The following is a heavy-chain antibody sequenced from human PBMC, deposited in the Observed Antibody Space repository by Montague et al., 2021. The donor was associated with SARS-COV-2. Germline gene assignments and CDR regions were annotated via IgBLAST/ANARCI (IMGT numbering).Heavy chain of an antibody. CDR1: GNSVNTGGYY. J-gene: IGHJ5*02. CDR3: ARAVVTNYNFWSGYSRVPDANWFDP. CDR2: IYYSGTT. Sequence: TLSLTCTVSGNSVNTGGYYWSWIRQLPGKGLEWIGYIYYSGTTSYNPSLQSRLIISVDTSKNQFSLSLTSVTAADTAVYYCARAVVTNYNFWSGYSRVPDANWFDPWGREPWSPSPQ. V-gene: IGHV4-31*03. D-gene: IGHD3-3*01.